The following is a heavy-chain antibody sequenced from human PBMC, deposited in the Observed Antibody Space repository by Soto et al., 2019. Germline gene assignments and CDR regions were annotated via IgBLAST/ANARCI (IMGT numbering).Heavy chain of an antibody. CDR2: IWYDGSNK. V-gene: IGHV3-33*01. J-gene: IGHJ6*02. CDR3: ARDKSDIAAAGTRHYYYGMDV. Sequence: GGSLRLSCAASVFTFSSYGMHWVRQAPGKGLEWVAVIWYDGSNKYYADSVKGRFTISRDNSKNTLYLQMNSLRAEDTAVYYCARDKSDIAAAGTRHYYYGMDVWGQGTTVTVSS. CDR1: VFTFSSYG. D-gene: IGHD6-13*01.